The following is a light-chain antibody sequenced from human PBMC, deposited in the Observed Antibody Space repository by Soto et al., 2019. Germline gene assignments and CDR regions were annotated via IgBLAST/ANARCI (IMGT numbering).Light chain of an antibody. CDR1: QTISSW. V-gene: IGKV1-5*03. J-gene: IGKJ1*01. CDR2: KAS. Sequence: MYQSPSALSGYVGDRVTIXCRASQTISSWLAWYQQKPGKAPKLLIYKASTLKSGVPSRFSGSGSGTEFTLTISSLQPDDFATYYCQHYTSYSEAFGQGAMVDVK. CDR3: QHYTSYSEA.